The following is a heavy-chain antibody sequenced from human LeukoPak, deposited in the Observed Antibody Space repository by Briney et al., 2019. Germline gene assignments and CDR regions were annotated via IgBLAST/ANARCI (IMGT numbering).Heavy chain of an antibody. D-gene: IGHD5-18*01. Sequence: QPGGSLRLSCAASGFTVSSNFMSWVRQAPGKGLEWVSVIYSGDNTYYADSVKGRFTISRHNSNNTLYVQMNSLRPEDTAVYYCARVRGGYGFWYFDLWGRGTLVTVSS. V-gene: IGHV3-53*04. J-gene: IGHJ2*01. CDR1: GFTVSSNF. CDR3: ARVRGGYGFWYFDL. CDR2: IYSGDNT.